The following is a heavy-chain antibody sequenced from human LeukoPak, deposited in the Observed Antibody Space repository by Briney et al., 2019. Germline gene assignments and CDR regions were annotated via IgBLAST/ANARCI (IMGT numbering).Heavy chain of an antibody. Sequence: SETLSLTCAVYGGSFSGYYWSWIRQPPGKGLEWIGEINHSGSTNYNPSLNSRVTISVDTSKNQFSLKLSSVTAADTAVYYCARIRKRRVVVVPAAILNAFDIWGQGTMVTVSS. CDR1: GGSFSGYY. D-gene: IGHD2-2*02. V-gene: IGHV4-34*01. J-gene: IGHJ3*02. CDR3: ARIRKRRVVVVPAAILNAFDI. CDR2: INHSGST.